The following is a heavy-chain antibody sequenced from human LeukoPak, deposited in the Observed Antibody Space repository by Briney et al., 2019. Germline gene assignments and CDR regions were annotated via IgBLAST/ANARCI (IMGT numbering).Heavy chain of an antibody. Sequence: SETLSLTCTVSGGSISSHYWSWIRQPPGKGLEWIGYIYYSGSTNYNPSLKSRVTISVDTSKNQFSLKLSSVTAADTAVYYCARGYCSSTSCYFHHPAFDIWGQGTMVTVSS. D-gene: IGHD2-2*01. CDR1: GGSISSHY. CDR3: ARGYCSSTSCYFHHPAFDI. CDR2: IYYSGST. V-gene: IGHV4-59*11. J-gene: IGHJ3*02.